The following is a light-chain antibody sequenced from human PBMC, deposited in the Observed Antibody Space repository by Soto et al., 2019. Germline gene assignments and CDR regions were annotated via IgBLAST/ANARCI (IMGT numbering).Light chain of an antibody. CDR2: QDS. CDR3: QAWDSSTCV. CDR1: KLGDKY. Sequence: SYELTQPPSVSVSPGQTASITCSGDKLGDKYACWYQQKPGQSPVLVIYQDSKRPSGIPERFSGSNSGNTATLTISGTQAMDEADYYCQAWDSSTCVFGPGTKVTVL. J-gene: IGLJ1*01. V-gene: IGLV3-1*01.